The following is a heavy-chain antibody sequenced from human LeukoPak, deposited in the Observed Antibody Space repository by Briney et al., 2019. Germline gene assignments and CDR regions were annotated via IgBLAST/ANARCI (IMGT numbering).Heavy chain of an antibody. J-gene: IGHJ3*02. V-gene: IGHV3-23*01. Sequence: GGSLRLSCAASGFTFSGYAMSWVRQAPGKGLEWVSAISGSGGSTYFAASVKGRFTISRDNSKDTLYLQMNNLRAEDTAVYYCARHGGSGWYVEAFDIWGQGTMVTVSS. CDR3: ARHGGSGWYVEAFDI. CDR2: ISGSGGST. D-gene: IGHD6-19*01. CDR1: GFTFSGYA.